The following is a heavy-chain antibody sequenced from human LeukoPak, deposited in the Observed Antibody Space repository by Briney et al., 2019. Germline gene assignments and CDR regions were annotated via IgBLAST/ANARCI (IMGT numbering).Heavy chain of an antibody. J-gene: IGHJ3*02. Sequence: ASVKVSCKASGGTFSSYAISWVRQAPGQGLEWMGRIIPILGIANYAQKFQGRVTITADKSTSTAYMELSSLRSEDTAVYYCAREYYYDSSGYYPDASDIWGQGTMVTVSS. CDR1: GGTFSSYA. V-gene: IGHV1-69*04. D-gene: IGHD3-22*01. CDR2: IIPILGIA. CDR3: AREYYYDSSGYYPDASDI.